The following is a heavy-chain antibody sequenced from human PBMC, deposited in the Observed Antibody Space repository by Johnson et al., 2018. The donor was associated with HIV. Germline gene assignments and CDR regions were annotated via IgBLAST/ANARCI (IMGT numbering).Heavy chain of an antibody. V-gene: IGHV3-20*04. J-gene: IGHJ3*02. CDR2: INWNGGST. Sequence: VQLVESGGGLVKPGGSLRLSCAASGFTFSNAWMSWVRQAPGKGLEWVSGINWNGGSTGYADSVKGRFTISRDNSKNTLYLQMNSLRAEDTAVYYCAKESAFDIWGQGTMVTVSS. CDR3: AKESAFDI. CDR1: GFTFSNAW.